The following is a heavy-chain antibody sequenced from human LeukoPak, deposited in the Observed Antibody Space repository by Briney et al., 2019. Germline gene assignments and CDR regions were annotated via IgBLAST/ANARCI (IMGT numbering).Heavy chain of an antibody. CDR3: ARGTRARGTCDNCYSSSLDS. CDR1: GYAFTSLH. J-gene: IGHJ4*02. V-gene: IGHV1-18*01. Sequence: ASVKVSCKACGYAFTSLHINWLRQAPGQGLEWMGWINGYNGNTHYSQNLQGRVTMTRDTSTNTVYLELRSLRFDDTAVYYCARGTRARGTCDNCYSSSLDSWGQGTLLTVSS. D-gene: IGHD2-15*01. CDR2: INGYNGNT.